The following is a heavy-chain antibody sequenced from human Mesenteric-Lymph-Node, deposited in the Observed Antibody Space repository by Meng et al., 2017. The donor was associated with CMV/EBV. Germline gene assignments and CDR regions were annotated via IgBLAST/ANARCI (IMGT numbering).Heavy chain of an antibody. CDR2: IYYTGST. V-gene: IGHV4-59*01. Sequence: GSLRLSCSVSGASIRSDYWSWIRQSPEEGLEWIGYIYYTGSTNYNPSLKSRVTISIDTSKNQFSLKLSSLTAADTALYYCAREEGVSGLFDYWGQGILVTVSS. CDR3: AREEGVSGLFDY. CDR1: GASIRSDY. D-gene: IGHD3-10*01. J-gene: IGHJ4*02.